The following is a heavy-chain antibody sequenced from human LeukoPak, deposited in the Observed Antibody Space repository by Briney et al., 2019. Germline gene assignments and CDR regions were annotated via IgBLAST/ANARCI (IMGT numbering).Heavy chain of an antibody. D-gene: IGHD3-9*01. J-gene: IGHJ4*02. CDR2: ISYDGSNK. CDR3: ARVVRYFDWLFDY. V-gene: IGHV3-30*14. Sequence: GGSLRLSCAASGFTFSSYAMHWVRQAPGKGLEWVAVISYDGSNKYYADSVKGRFTISRDNSKNTLYLQMNSLRAEDTAVYYCARVVRYFDWLFDYWGQGTLVTVSS. CDR1: GFTFSSYA.